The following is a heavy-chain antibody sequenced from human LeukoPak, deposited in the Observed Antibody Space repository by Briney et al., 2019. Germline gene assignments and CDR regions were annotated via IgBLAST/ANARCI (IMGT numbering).Heavy chain of an antibody. D-gene: IGHD3-3*01. CDR1: GGSFSGYY. Sequence: SETLSLTCAVYGGSFSGYYWSWIRQPPGKGLEWIGTIYYTGSTYYNPSLKSRVTISVDTSKNQFSLKLSSVTAADTAVYYCGRSYDIWSARGFFDYWGQGTLVTVSS. V-gene: IGHV4-34*01. CDR3: GRSYDIWSARGFFDY. J-gene: IGHJ4*02. CDR2: IYYTGST.